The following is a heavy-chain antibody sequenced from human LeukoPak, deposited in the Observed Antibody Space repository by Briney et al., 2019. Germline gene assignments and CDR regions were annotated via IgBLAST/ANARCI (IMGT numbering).Heavy chain of an antibody. D-gene: IGHD6-13*01. CDR2: INHSGGT. CDR1: GGSFSGYY. CDR3: ARDEPAGTG. J-gene: IGHJ4*02. V-gene: IGHV4-34*01. Sequence: SETLSLTCAVYGGSFSGYYWSWIRQPPGKGLEWIGEINHSGGTNYNPSLKTRVTISVDTSKNQFSLKLRSVTAADTAVYYCARDEPAGTGWGQGTLVTVSS.